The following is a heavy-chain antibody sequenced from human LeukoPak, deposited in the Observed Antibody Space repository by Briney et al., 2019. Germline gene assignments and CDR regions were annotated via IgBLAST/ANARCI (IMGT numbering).Heavy chain of an antibody. D-gene: IGHD4-17*01. V-gene: IGHV1-69*05. CDR2: IIPIFGTA. J-gene: IGHJ4*02. Sequence: SVKVSCKASGGTFSSYAISWVRQAPGQGLGWMGGIIPIFGTANYAQKFQGRVTITTDESTSTAYMELSSLRSEDTAVYYCARAVGTTVTTALFDYWGQGTLVTVSS. CDR3: ARAVGTTVTTALFDY. CDR1: GGTFSSYA.